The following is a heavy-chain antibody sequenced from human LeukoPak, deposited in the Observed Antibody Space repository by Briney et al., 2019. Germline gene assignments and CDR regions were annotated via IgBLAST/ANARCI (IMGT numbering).Heavy chain of an antibody. CDR2: IRSKANSNAT. V-gene: IGHV3-73*01. D-gene: IGHD3-3*01. J-gene: IGHJ4*02. CDR3: TSTYYDFWSGPSGLDY. Sequence: PGGSLRLSCAASGFTFSGSAMHWVRQASGKGLEWVGRIRSKANSNATAYAASVKGRFTISRDDSKNTAYLQMNSLKTEDTAVYYCTSTYYDFWSGPSGLDYWGQGTLVTVSS. CDR1: GFTFSGSA.